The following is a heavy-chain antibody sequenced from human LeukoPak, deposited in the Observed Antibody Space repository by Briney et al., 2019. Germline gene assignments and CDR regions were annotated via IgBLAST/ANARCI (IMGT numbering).Heavy chain of an antibody. V-gene: IGHV4-34*01. D-gene: IGHD3-16*02. CDR2: INHSGNT. CDR3: ARGRGVWGSYRYTFNWFDP. CDR1: DGSFSGFY. J-gene: IGHJ5*02. Sequence: SETLSLTCGVYDGSFSGFYWSWIRQPPGKGLEWIGEINHSGNTNYNPSLKSRVTISVDTSKNQFSLKLSSVTAADTAVYYCARGRGVWGSYRYTFNWFDPWGQGTLVTVSS.